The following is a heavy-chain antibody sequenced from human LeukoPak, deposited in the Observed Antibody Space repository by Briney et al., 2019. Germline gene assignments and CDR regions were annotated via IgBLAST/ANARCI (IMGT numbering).Heavy chain of an antibody. CDR2: IWYDGSNK. CDR1: GFTFSSYG. CDR3: ARDYLQWLVIGFDPFDI. V-gene: IGHV3-33*01. D-gene: IGHD6-19*01. J-gene: IGHJ3*02. Sequence: GRSLRLSCAASGFTFSSYGMHWVRQAPGKGLDGVAVIWYDGSNKYYADSVKGRFSISRDNSSNRLYLQMSSLRAEDMAVYYCARDYLQWLVIGFDPFDIWGQGTMVTVSS.